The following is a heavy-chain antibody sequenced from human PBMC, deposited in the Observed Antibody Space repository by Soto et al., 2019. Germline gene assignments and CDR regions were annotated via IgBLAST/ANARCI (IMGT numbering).Heavy chain of an antibody. D-gene: IGHD2-15*01. Sequence: SETLSLTCTVSGGSISSYYWSWIRQPPGKGLEWIGYIYYSGSTNYNPSLKSRVTISVDTSKNQFSLKLSSVTAADTAVYYCAGTNCSGGSCYPYFDYWGQGTLVTVSS. CDR2: IYYSGST. J-gene: IGHJ4*02. V-gene: IGHV4-59*01. CDR1: GGSISSYY. CDR3: AGTNCSGGSCYPYFDY.